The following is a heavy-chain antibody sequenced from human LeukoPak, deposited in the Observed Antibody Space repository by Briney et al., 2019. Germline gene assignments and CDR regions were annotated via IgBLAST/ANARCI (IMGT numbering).Heavy chain of an antibody. CDR3: ARDHPGIEVPNWFDP. V-gene: IGHV1-18*01. Sequence: ASVKVSCKASGYTFTSYGISWVRQSPGQGLEWMGRISAYNGNTNYAQKLQGRVTMTTDTSTSTAYMELRSLRSDDTAVYYCARDHPGIEVPNWFDPWGQGTLVTVSS. D-gene: IGHD2-2*01. CDR2: ISAYNGNT. CDR1: GYTFTSYG. J-gene: IGHJ5*02.